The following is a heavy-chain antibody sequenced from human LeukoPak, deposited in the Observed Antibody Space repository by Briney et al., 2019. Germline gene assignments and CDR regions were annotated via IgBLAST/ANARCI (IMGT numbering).Heavy chain of an antibody. CDR1: GYTFTSYG. V-gene: IGHV1-18*01. CDR2: ISAYNGNT. Sequence: ASVKVSCKASGYTFTSYGISWVRQAPGQGLEWMGWISAYNGNTNYAQKLQGRVTMTTDTSTSTAYIELRSLRSDDTAVYYCARAVYYDSSGYYYDWGQGTLVTVSS. J-gene: IGHJ4*02. CDR3: ARAVYYDSSGYYYD. D-gene: IGHD3-22*01.